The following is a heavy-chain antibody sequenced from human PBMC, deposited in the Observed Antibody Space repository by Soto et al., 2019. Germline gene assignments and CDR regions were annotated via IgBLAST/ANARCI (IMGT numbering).Heavy chain of an antibody. CDR2: ISANNGIT. J-gene: IGHJ4*02. D-gene: IGHD2-2*01. CDR1: GGTFSSYT. CDR3: ARVSCISTSCYVAPFDY. Sequence: ASVKVSCKASGGTFSSYTISWVRQAPGQGLEWMGWISANNGITNYAQKLQGRVTITTDTSTSTAYMELRSLRSDDTAVYYCARVSCISTSCYVAPFDYWGQGTLVTVSS. V-gene: IGHV1-18*01.